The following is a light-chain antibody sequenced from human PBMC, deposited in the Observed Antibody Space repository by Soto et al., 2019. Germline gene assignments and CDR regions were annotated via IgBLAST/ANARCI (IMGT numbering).Light chain of an antibody. CDR2: DVT. CDR3: CSYAPTYTVI. V-gene: IGLV2-11*01. J-gene: IGLJ2*01. Sequence: QSALTQPRSVSGSPGQSVTISCTGTSSDVGDYNYVSWYQQHPGKAPKLLVSDVTERPSWVPDRYSGSKSGSTASLTISGLRTEHEANYDCCSYAPTYTVIFGGGTKLTVL. CDR1: SSDVGDYNY.